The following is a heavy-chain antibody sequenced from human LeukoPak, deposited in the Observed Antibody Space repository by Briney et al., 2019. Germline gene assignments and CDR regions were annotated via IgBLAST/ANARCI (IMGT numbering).Heavy chain of an antibody. Sequence: PSETLSLTCSVSGYSISSAYYWGWIRLPPGKGLEWIGTIYHTGSTSYNPSLKSRVTISVDMSKNQFSLKLNSVTAADTAVYYCARGVGPIFGVAAEYYFDYWGQGTLVTVSS. D-gene: IGHD3-3*01. CDR3: ARGVGPIFGVAAEYYFDY. J-gene: IGHJ4*02. CDR1: GYSISSAYY. V-gene: IGHV4-38-2*02. CDR2: IYHTGST.